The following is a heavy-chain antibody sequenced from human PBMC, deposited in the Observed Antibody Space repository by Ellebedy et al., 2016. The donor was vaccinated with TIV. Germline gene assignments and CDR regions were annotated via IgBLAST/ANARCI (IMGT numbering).Heavy chain of an antibody. V-gene: IGHV4-59*12. CDR2: VSYRGSD. CDR3: ARGLYGMDV. CDR1: NGSMSSYY. J-gene: IGHJ6*02. Sequence: SETLSLTXAVSNGSMSSYYWTWIRQAPGKGPEWIGYVSYRGSDNYNPSLKSRVTISIDTSKKQFSLKVYSVTAADTAVYYCARGLYGMDVWGQGSTVTVSS.